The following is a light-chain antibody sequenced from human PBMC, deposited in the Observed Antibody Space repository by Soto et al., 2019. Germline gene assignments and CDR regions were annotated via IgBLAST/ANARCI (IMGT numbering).Light chain of an antibody. CDR3: SSYTSSSTRV. CDR2: EVS. J-gene: IGLJ3*02. V-gene: IGLV2-14*01. CDR1: SSDVGGYNY. Sequence: SALTQPASVSGSPGQSITISCTGTSSDVGGYNYVSWYQQHPGKAPKLMIYEVSNRPSGVSNRFSGSKSGNTASLTISGLQAEDEGDYYCSSYTSSSTRVFGGGTKLTVL.